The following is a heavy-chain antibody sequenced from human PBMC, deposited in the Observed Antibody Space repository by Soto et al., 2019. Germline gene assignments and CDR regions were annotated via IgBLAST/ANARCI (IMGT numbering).Heavy chain of an antibody. CDR1: GFTFRSFT. Sequence: GGSLRLSCAASGFTFRSFTMNWVRQAPGKGLEWVSTISSNSAYIYYTDALRGRFTISRDNAKNSLHLQMNSLRAGDTAVYYCTRDASRDSSARGWFDPWGPGTLVTVSS. CDR2: ISSNSAYI. V-gene: IGHV3-21*01. D-gene: IGHD6-13*01. J-gene: IGHJ5*02. CDR3: TRDASRDSSARGWFDP.